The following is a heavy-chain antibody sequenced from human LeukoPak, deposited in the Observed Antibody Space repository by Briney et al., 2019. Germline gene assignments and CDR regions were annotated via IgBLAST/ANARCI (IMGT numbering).Heavy chain of an antibody. CDR1: GYTFTNYG. D-gene: IGHD3-10*01. CDR2: ISGYNGNT. CDR3: ARVRFGESIDY. J-gene: IGHJ4*02. V-gene: IGHV1-18*01. Sequence: ASVKVSCKASGYTFTNYGIGWVRQAPGQGLEWMGWISGYNGNTNYAQKFQGRVTMTRDTSISTAYMELSRLRSDDKAVYYCARVRFGESIDYWGQGTLVTVSS.